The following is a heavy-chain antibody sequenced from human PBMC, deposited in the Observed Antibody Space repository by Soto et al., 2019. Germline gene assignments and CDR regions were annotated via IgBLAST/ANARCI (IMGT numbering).Heavy chain of an antibody. CDR2: ISGSGGST. V-gene: IGHV3-23*01. CDR1: GFTFSSYA. Sequence: GGSLRLSCAASGFTFSSYAMSWVRQAPGKGLEWVSAISGSGGSTYYADSVKGRFTISRDNSKNTLYLQMNSLRAEDTAVYYCSIRLRGIFGVVIIGGYYMDVWGKGTTVTVSS. J-gene: IGHJ6*03. D-gene: IGHD3-3*01. CDR3: SIRLRGIFGVVIIGGYYMDV.